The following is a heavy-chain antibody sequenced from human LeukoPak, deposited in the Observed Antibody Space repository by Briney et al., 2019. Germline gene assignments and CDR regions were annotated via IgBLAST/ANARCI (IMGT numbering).Heavy chain of an antibody. J-gene: IGHJ5*02. D-gene: IGHD3-22*01. CDR3: ARSSRYYYDSSGYYPGPPDH. V-gene: IGHV3-53*01. CDR2: IYNVGNT. Sequence: GGSLRLSCAASGFTVSSNYMSWVRQAPGKGLEWVSVIYNVGNTHYADSVKGRFTISRDTSKNTVYLQMNSLRAEDTAMYFCARSSRYYYDSSGYYPGPPDHWGQGTLVTVSS. CDR1: GFTVSSNY.